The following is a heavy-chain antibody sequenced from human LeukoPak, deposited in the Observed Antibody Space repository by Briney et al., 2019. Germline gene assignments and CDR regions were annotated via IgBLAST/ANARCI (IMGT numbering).Heavy chain of an antibody. CDR3: ARDLLREGYNLGGH. D-gene: IGHD5-24*01. V-gene: IGHV3-11*01. J-gene: IGHJ4*02. CDR2: ISNTGSTI. CDR1: GFTFSDYY. Sequence: PGGSLRLSCAASGFTFSDYYMSGIRQAPGKGLEWVSHISNTGSTIFYADSVKGRFTISRDNAKNSLFLQMNSLRAEDTAVYYCARDLLREGYNLGGHWGQGTLVTVSS.